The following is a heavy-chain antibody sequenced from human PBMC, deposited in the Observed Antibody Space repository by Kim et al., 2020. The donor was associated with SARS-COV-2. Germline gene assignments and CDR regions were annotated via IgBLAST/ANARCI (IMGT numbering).Heavy chain of an antibody. V-gene: IGHV3-23*01. D-gene: IGHD6-13*01. J-gene: IGHJ4*02. CDR3: AKAPMGIAGRYYFDY. Sequence: DSVKGRFTISRDNSKNTLYLQMNSLRAEDTAVYYCAKAPMGIAGRYYFDYWGQGTLVTVSS.